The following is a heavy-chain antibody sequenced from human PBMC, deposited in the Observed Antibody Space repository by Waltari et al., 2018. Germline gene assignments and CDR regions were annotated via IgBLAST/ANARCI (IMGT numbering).Heavy chain of an antibody. CDR1: GYTFTGYY. Sequence: QVQLVQSGAAVKKPGASVKVSCQASGYTFTGYYLHWVRQAPGQGLEWMGWINPNSGGTNYAQKFQGRVTMTRDTSISTAYMELSRLRSDDTAVYYCARGHGSSWYFWFDPWGQGTLVTVSS. V-gene: IGHV1-2*02. CDR2: INPNSGGT. CDR3: ARGHGSSWYFWFDP. D-gene: IGHD6-13*01. J-gene: IGHJ5*02.